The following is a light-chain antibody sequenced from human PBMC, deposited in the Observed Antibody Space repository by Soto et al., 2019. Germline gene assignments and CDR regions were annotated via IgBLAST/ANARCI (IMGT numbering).Light chain of an antibody. CDR1: QGISYW. J-gene: IGKJ1*01. CDR3: QHYNTFWT. CDR2: DAY. V-gene: IGKV1-5*01. Sequence: DIQMPQSPSTLSASVGDRVTITCRASQGISYWLAWYQQKPGKAPKLLIYDAYNLQSGVPSRFSGSGSGTEFTLTIVSLQPDDFATYYCQHYNTFWTVGQGTKVDIK.